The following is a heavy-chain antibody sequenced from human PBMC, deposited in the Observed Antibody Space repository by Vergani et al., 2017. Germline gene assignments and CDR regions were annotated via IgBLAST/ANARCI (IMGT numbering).Heavy chain of an antibody. CDR3: TTATTGYSSGWGDYYYYGMDV. CDR2: IKSKTDGGTT. Sequence: EVQLVESGGGLVKPGGSLRLSCAASGFTFSNAWMSWVRQAPGKGLEWVGRIKSKTDGGTTGYAAPVKGRFTISRDDSKNTLYLQMNSLKTEDTAVYYCTTATTGYSSGWGDYYYYGMDVWGQGTTVTVSS. V-gene: IGHV3-15*01. J-gene: IGHJ6*02. CDR1: GFTFSNAW. D-gene: IGHD6-19*01.